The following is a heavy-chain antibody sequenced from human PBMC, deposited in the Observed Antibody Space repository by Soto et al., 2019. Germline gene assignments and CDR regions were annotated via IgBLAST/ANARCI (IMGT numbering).Heavy chain of an antibody. Sequence: SETLSLTCSVSGGSISNYHWSWIRQPPGKGLEWICYISYTGSTNYSPSLKSRVTMLLATSKKQFSLKLSSVTAADTAVYYCARVAADAYWSGYDDYWGQGTLVTVSS. CDR1: GGSISNYH. CDR2: ISYTGST. V-gene: IGHV4-59*01. CDR3: ARVAADAYWSGYDDY. D-gene: IGHD3-3*01. J-gene: IGHJ4*02.